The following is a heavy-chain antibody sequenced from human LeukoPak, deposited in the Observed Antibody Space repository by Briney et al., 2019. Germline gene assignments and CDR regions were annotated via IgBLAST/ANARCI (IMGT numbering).Heavy chain of an antibody. J-gene: IGHJ3*02. CDR3: ARVTAGAIDAFDI. D-gene: IGHD6-19*01. CDR2: INHSGST. V-gene: IGHV4-34*01. Sequence: PSETLSLTCAVYGGSFSGYYWSWIRQPPGKGLEWIGEINHSGSTNYNPSLKSRVTISVDTSKNQFSLKLSSVTAADTAVYYCARVTAGAIDAFDIWGQGTMVTVSS. CDR1: GGSFSGYY.